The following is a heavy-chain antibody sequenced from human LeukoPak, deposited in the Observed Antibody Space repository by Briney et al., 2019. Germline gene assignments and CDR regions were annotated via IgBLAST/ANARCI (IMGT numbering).Heavy chain of an antibody. V-gene: IGHV3-21*01. Sequence: GGSLRLSCAASGFTFSSYSMNWVRQAPGKGLEWVSSISSSSSYIYYADSVKGRFTISRDNAKNSLYLQMNSLRAEDTAVYYCAELGYCSSTSCSADGYWGQGTLVTVSS. CDR1: GFTFSSYS. D-gene: IGHD2-2*01. CDR2: ISSSSSYI. CDR3: AELGYCSSTSCSADGY. J-gene: IGHJ4*02.